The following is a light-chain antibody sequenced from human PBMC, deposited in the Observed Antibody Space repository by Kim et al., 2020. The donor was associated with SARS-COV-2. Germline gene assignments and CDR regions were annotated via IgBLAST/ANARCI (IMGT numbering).Light chain of an antibody. V-gene: IGKV1-39*01. CDR1: QSISSY. CDR3: QQSYSTPRT. J-gene: IGKJ2*01. CDR2: GAS. Sequence: DIQMTQSPSSLSASVGDRVTITCRASQSISSYLNWYQQKPGKAPKLLIYGASSLQSGVPSRFSGSGSGTDFTLTISSLQPEDFATYYCQQSYSTPRTFGQRTKLEI.